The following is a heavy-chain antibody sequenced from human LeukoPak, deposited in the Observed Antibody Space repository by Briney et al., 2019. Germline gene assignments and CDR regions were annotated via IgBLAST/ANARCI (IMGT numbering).Heavy chain of an antibody. CDR2: IRSKANSYAT. CDR1: GFTFSGSA. J-gene: IGHJ5*02. D-gene: IGHD6-13*01. CDR3: TRLSSEYRSSWYEPYNWFDP. V-gene: IGHV3-73*01. Sequence: GGSLKLSCAASGFTFSGSAMHWVRQASGKGLEWVGRIRSKANSYATAYAASVKGRFTISRDDSKNTAYLQMNSLKTEDTAVYYCTRLSSEYRSSWYEPYNWFDPWGQGTLVTVSS.